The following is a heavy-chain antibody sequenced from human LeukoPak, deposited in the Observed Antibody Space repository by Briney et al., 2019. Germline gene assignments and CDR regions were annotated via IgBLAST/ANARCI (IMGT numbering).Heavy chain of an antibody. CDR1: GGSFSGYY. CDR3: ARSPREMDTIQTFDY. D-gene: IGHD5-18*01. V-gene: IGHV4-34*01. Sequence: PSETLSLTCAVYGGSFSGYYWSWIRQPPGKGLEWIGEINHSGSTNYNPSLMSRVTTSVDTTKNQFSLKLSSVTAADTAVYYCARSPREMDTIQTFDYWGQGTLVTVSS. CDR2: INHSGST. J-gene: IGHJ4*02.